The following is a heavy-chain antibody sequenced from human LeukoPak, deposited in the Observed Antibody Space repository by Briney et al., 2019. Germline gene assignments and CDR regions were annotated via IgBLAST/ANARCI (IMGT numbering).Heavy chain of an antibody. CDR2: IYPGDSDT. J-gene: IGHJ4*02. CDR3: AIKHDGSWYSPFDY. CDR1: GYTFTNYW. V-gene: IGHV5-51*06. Sequence: GESLKISCQGSGYTFTNYWIGWVRQMPGKGLAWMGIIYPGDSDTRYSPSFQGQVTISADKSISTAYLQWNSLKASVSAMYYCAIKHDGSWYSPFDYWGQGTLVTVSS. D-gene: IGHD6-13*01.